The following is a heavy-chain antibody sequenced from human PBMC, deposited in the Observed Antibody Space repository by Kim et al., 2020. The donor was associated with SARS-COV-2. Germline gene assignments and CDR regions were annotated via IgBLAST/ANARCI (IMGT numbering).Heavy chain of an antibody. Sequence: SETLSLTCSVTGGSISTYYWSWIRQPPGKGLEWIGYVYYSGSTNYNPSLKSRVVMSVDTSNNQIPLKLTPVTAADTAVYYCVSDSGKDDSGYYNFYYY. CDR2: VYYSGST. CDR3: VSDSGKDDSGYYNFYYY. V-gene: IGHV4-59*01. CDR1: GGSISTYY. D-gene: IGHD6-19*01. J-gene: IGHJ6*03.